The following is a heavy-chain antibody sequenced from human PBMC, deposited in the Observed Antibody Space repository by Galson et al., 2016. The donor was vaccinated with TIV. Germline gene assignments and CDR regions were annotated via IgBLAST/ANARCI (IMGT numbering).Heavy chain of an antibody. CDR3: ARDRVVDATYYYYYYGMDV. Sequence: SLRLSCAASGLSVSINYMTWVRQAPGKGLEWVSLISDGGNTYYPDSVNGRFTISRDNSKNTLYLQMNSMRVEDTAVYYCARDRVVDATYYYYYYGMDVWGQGTGHRLL. D-gene: IGHD2-15*01. V-gene: IGHV3-66*02. CDR2: ISDGGNT. J-gene: IGHJ6*02. CDR1: GLSVSINY.